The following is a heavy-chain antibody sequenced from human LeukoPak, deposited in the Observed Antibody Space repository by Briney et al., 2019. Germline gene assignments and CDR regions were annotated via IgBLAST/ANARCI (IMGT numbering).Heavy chain of an antibody. D-gene: IGHD6-19*01. J-gene: IGHJ5*02. CDR3: ARDHSVAGTFWFDP. Sequence: SQTLSLTCTVSGGSISSGGYYWSWIRQHPGKGLEWIGYIYYSGSTYYNPSLKSRVTISVDTSKNQFSLKLSSVTAADTAVYYCARDHSVAGTFWFDPWGQGTLVTVSS. CDR1: GGSISSGGYY. CDR2: IYYSGST. V-gene: IGHV4-31*03.